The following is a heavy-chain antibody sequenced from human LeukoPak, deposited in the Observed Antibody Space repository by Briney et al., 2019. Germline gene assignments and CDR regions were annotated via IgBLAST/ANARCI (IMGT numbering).Heavy chain of an antibody. D-gene: IGHD3-3*01. V-gene: IGHV5-51*01. CDR2: IYPGDSDT. CDR1: GYTFSSYW. J-gene: IGHJ4*02. CDR3: ARQNDFRLDY. Sequence: GESLKISCKGSGYTFSSYWIGWVRQMPGKGLEWMGLIYPGDSDTRYSPSLQGQVTISVDTSNGPAYLQWSSLKASDTAIYYCARQNDFRLDYWGQGTLVTVSS.